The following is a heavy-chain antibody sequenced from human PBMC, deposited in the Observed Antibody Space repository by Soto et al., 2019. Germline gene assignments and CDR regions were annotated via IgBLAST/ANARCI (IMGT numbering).Heavy chain of an antibody. V-gene: IGHV4-31*03. Sequence: SETLSLTGSVSGAALNSGNYYWSWIRQVPGKGLEWIGHIYVTGAVDYNPSLRDRITISQDTSERQFSLNLRLVTAADTAVYSCARLRIATNNYKWFDPWGQGTLVTVSS. D-gene: IGHD2-21*01. CDR3: ARLRIATNNYKWFDP. CDR2: IYVTGAV. J-gene: IGHJ5*02. CDR1: GAALNSGNYY.